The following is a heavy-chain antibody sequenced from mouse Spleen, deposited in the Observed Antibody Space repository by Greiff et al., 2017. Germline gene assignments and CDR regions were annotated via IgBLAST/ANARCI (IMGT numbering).Heavy chain of an antibody. D-gene: IGHD1-1*01. Sequence: QVQLQQPGAELVRPGSSVKLSCKASGYTFTSYWMHWVKQRPIQGLEWIGNIDPSDSETHYNQKFKDKATLTVDKSSSTAYMQLSSLTSEDSAVYYCARSHYYGSSYGYWGQGTTLTVSS. CDR2: IDPSDSET. J-gene: IGHJ2*01. CDR3: ARSHYYGSSYGY. CDR1: GYTFTSYW. V-gene: IGHV1-52*01.